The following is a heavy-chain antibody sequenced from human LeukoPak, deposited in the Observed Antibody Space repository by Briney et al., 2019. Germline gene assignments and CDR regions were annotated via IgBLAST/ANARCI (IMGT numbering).Heavy chain of an antibody. V-gene: IGHV6-1*01. Sequence: SQTLSLTCAISGDSVSSNSAAWNWIRQSPSRGLEWLGRTYYRSKWYNDYAVSVKSRITINPDTSKNQFSLKLSSVTAADTAVYYCARAQVASSSWYALGLSYMDVWGKGTTVTVSS. D-gene: IGHD6-13*01. J-gene: IGHJ6*03. CDR3: ARAQVASSSWYALGLSYMDV. CDR1: GDSVSSNSAA. CDR2: TYYRSKWYN.